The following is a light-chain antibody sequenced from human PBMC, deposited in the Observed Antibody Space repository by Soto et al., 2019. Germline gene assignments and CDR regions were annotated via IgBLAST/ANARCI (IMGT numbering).Light chain of an antibody. CDR3: SSSTTSSTLV. CDR2: EVS. J-gene: IGLJ2*01. CDR1: SSDVGAYNY. Sequence: QSALTQPASVSGSPGQSITISCTGTSSDVGAYNYVSWYQQHPGKAPKLIIYEVSNRPSGVSSRFSGSKSGNTASLTISGLQAEDEADYSCSSSTTSSTLVFGGGTKLTVL. V-gene: IGLV2-14*03.